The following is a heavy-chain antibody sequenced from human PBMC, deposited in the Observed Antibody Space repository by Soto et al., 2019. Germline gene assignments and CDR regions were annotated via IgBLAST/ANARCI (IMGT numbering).Heavy chain of an antibody. J-gene: IGHJ6*02. CDR2: IYYSGST. V-gene: IGHV4-39*01. D-gene: IGHD6-13*01. CDR1: GGSISSSSYY. Sequence: SETLSLTCTVSGGSISSSSYYWGWIRQPPGKGLEWIGSIYYSGSTYYNPSLKSRVTISVDTSKNQFSLKLSSVTAADTAVYYCASLGGGSSSWYVTDLDYYYYGMDVWGQGTTVTAP. CDR3: ASLGGGSSSWYVTDLDYYYYGMDV.